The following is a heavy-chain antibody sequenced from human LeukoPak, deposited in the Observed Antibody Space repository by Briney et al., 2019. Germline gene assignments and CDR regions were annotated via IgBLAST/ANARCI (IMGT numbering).Heavy chain of an antibody. V-gene: IGHV1-46*01. D-gene: IGHD3-22*01. Sequence: ASVKVSCKASGYTFTNYCMHWVRQAPGQGLEWMGVIDPSAGSTTYAQKFQGRVTMTRDTAASTVYMELSSLRSDDTAVYYCARAHYASSNIKVPFDVWGKGTTVTVPS. J-gene: IGHJ6*04. CDR3: ARAHYASSNIKVPFDV. CDR2: IDPSAGST. CDR1: GYTFTNYC.